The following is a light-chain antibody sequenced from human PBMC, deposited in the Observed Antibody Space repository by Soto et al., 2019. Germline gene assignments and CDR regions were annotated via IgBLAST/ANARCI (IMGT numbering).Light chain of an antibody. V-gene: IGKV3-11*01. J-gene: IGKJ4*01. Sequence: VFTHSPATLSLSPGERATLSCRASQSVSSYLAWYQQKRGQAPRLLIYDASNRATGIPARFSGSGPGTDFTLTISSLEPEDFAVYYCQQRSNWPLTFGGGTKVDIK. CDR3: QQRSNWPLT. CDR2: DAS. CDR1: QSVSSY.